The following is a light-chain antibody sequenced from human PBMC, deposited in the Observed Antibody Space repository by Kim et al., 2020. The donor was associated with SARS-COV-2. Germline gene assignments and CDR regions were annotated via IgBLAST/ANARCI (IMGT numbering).Light chain of an antibody. CDR2: GAS. CDR1: QPITQN. CDR3: QNYNSARWT. V-gene: IGKV1-27*01. Sequence: SASVGDRITITCRASQPITQNVAWYQQKAGKGPQLLIFGASTLQSGVPSRFSGGGSGTEFTFTISSLQPEDVATYFCQNYNSARWTFGQGTKLEI. J-gene: IGKJ1*01.